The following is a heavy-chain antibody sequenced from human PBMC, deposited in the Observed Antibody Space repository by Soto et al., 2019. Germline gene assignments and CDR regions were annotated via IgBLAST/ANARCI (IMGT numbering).Heavy chain of an antibody. J-gene: IGHJ4*02. CDR1: GDAFQSYA. V-gene: IGHV1-69*06. D-gene: IGHD4-17*01. Sequence: QVLLLQSGPEVKKPGSSVKVSCKASGDAFQSYAIHWVRQAPGQGLEYMGRIIPSYDRTKYAQKFQGRLTVTADMYTSTVYMELSSLRSEDTAVYYCARDPTNDYGDDTFDYWGQGTKVIVSS. CDR2: IIPSYDRT. CDR3: ARDPTNDYGDDTFDY.